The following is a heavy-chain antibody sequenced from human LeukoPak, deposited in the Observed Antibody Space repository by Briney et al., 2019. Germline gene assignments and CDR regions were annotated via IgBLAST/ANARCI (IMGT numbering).Heavy chain of an antibody. CDR3: ARQPGSGA. CDR1: GYSFSGYW. CDR2: IFPGDSDT. J-gene: IGHJ5*02. Sequence: GESLKIPCKASGYSFSGYWIAWVRQMPGKGLEWMGIIFPGDSDTRYSPSFQGQVTISADKATSTVYLQWRTLRASDSAMYYCARQPGSGAWGQGTLVTVSS. D-gene: IGHD1-14*01. V-gene: IGHV5-51*01.